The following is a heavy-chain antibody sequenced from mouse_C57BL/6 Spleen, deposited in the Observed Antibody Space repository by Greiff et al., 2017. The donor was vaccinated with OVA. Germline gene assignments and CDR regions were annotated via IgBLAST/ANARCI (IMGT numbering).Heavy chain of an antibody. D-gene: IGHD1-1*01. CDR1: GYSITSGYY. CDR2: ISYDGST. Sequence: DVQLQESGPGLVKPSQSLSLTCSVTGYSITSGYYWNWIRQFPGNKLEWMGYISYDGSTNYNPSLKNRISITRDTSKNQFFLKLNSVTTEDTATYYCASPTTVVAHWYFDVWGTGTTVTVSS. CDR3: ASPTTVVAHWYFDV. V-gene: IGHV3-6*01. J-gene: IGHJ1*03.